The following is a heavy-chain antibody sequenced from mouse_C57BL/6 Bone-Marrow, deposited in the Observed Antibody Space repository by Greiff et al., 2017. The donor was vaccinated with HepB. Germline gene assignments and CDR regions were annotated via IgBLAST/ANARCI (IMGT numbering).Heavy chain of an antibody. V-gene: IGHV14-1*01. CDR3: TTWNYYGSSPYAMDY. Sequence: DVQLQESGAELVRPGASVKLSCTASGFNIKDYYMHWVKQRPEQGLEWIGRIDPEDGDTEYAPKFQGKATMTADTSSNTAYLQLSSLTSEDTAVYYCTTWNYYGSSPYAMDYWGQGTSVTVSS. J-gene: IGHJ4*01. CDR2: IDPEDGDT. CDR1: GFNIKDYY. D-gene: IGHD1-1*01.